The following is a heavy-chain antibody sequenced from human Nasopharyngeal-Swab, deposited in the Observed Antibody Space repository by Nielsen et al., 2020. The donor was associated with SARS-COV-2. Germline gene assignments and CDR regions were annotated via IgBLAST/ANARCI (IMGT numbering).Heavy chain of an antibody. CDR1: GYTFTSYG. V-gene: IGHV1-18*01. Sequence: ASVKVSCKASGYTFTSYGISWVRQAPGQGLEWMGWISAYNGNTNYAQKLQGRVTMTTDTSTSTAYMELRSLRSDDTAVYYCARVELYDFWSGYYPFDYWGQGTLVTVSS. J-gene: IGHJ4*02. CDR2: ISAYNGNT. CDR3: ARVELYDFWSGYYPFDY. D-gene: IGHD3-3*01.